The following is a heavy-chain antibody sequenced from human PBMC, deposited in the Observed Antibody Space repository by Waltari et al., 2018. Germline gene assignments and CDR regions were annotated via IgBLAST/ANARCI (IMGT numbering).Heavy chain of an antibody. CDR3: ATYIGASIGTAAFDV. CDR1: GGSITTNRHY. CDR2: ISYNGAT. Sequence: QLQLQESGPGLVKPSETLSLTCSVSGGSITTNRHYWGWLRQPPGQGLEWIGTISYNGATYTSPSLESRLTMSRDTSKNQLSLTLGSVTAEDTSVYFCATYIGASIGTAAFDVWGQGTMVTVSS. D-gene: IGHD5-12*01. V-gene: IGHV4-39*01. J-gene: IGHJ3*01.